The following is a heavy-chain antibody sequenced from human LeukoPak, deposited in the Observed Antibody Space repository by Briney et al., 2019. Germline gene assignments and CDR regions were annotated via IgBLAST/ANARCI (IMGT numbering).Heavy chain of an antibody. J-gene: IGHJ4*02. CDR2: IYYIGST. Sequence: SETLSLTCTVSGGSIRSYYWSWIRQPPGKGLECIGYIYYIGSTNYNPSLKSRVTISLDTSKSQFSLKLTSVTPADAAVYYCARISPDYYDSSGYPNYWGQGTLVTVSS. CDR1: GGSIRSYY. V-gene: IGHV4-59*01. D-gene: IGHD3-22*01. CDR3: ARISPDYYDSSGYPNY.